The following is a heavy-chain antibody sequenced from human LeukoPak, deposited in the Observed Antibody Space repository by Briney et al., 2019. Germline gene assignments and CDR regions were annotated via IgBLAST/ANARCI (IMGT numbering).Heavy chain of an antibody. V-gene: IGHV3-43*01. CDR2: ISWDGGST. CDR1: GFTFDDYT. J-gene: IGHJ5*02. CDR3: AKDRGPEGQWLQFDP. D-gene: IGHD6-19*01. Sequence: GGSLRLSCAASGFTFDDYTMQWVRQAPGKGLEWVSHISWDGGSTYYADSVKGRFTISRDNSKNSLYLQMNSLRTEDTALYYCAKDRGPEGQWLQFDPWGQGTLVTVSS.